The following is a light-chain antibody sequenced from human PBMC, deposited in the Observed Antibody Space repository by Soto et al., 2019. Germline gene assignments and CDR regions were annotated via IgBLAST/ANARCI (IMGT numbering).Light chain of an antibody. J-gene: IGLJ1*01. V-gene: IGLV2-23*02. CDR3: CSYAGSSTSYV. CDR1: SSDVGSYNL. CDR2: EVS. Sequence: QSVLTQPASVSWSPGQSIIISCTGTSSDVGSYNLVSWYQQHPGKAPKLMIYEVSKRPSGVSNRFSGSKSGNTASLTISGLQAEDEADYYCCSYAGSSTSYVFGTGTKVTV.